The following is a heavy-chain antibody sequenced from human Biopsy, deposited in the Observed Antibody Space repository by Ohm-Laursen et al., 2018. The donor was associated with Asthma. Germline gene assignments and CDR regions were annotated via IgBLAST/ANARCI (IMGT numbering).Heavy chain of an antibody. D-gene: IGHD6-19*01. CDR3: ARCQVGYSSGWSLLLKKIYYAGMDV. J-gene: IGHJ6*02. Sequence: VSSVKVSCKASGGTFSNFAISWVRQAPGQGLEWLGGISTDFGTTNYAQKFQGRVTITADESTSTAYMEVTSLRSEDTAIYYCARCQVGYSSGWSLLLKKIYYAGMDVWGQGTAVTISS. V-gene: IGHV1-69*01. CDR1: GGTFSNFA. CDR2: ISTDFGTT.